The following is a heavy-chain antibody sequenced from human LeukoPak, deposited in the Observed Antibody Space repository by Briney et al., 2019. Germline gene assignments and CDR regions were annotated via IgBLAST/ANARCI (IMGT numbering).Heavy chain of an antibody. D-gene: IGHD3-10*01. CDR1: GFTFSSYS. CDR3: ARGYYGSGSSWFDP. V-gene: IGHV3-21*01. J-gene: IGHJ5*02. Sequence: PGGSLRLSCAASGFTFSSYSMNWVRQAPGKGLEWVSSISSSSSYIYYADSVKGRFAISRDNAKNSLYLQMNSLRAEDTAVYYCARGYYGSGSSWFDPWGQGTLVTVSS. CDR2: ISSSSSYI.